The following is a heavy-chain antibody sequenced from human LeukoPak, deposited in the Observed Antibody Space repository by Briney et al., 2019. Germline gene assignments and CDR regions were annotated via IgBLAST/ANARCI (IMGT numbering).Heavy chain of an antibody. V-gene: IGHV3-7*01. J-gene: IGHJ4*02. CDR2: IKQDGSKK. Sequence: PWGSLRLSCAASGFTFSSYWMTWVRQAPGKGLEWVANIKQDGSKKYYVDSVKGRFTISRDNAKNSLFLHMNSLRAEDTAIYYCAREEVVDYWGQGTLVTVSS. CDR3: AREEVVDY. D-gene: IGHD2-2*01. CDR1: GFTFSSYW.